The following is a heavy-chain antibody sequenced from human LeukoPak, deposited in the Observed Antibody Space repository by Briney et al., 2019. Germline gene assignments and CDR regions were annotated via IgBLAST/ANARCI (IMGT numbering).Heavy chain of an antibody. Sequence: GGSLRLSCAASGFTFSGYAMSWVRQAPGTGLEWVSSISSSSSYIYYADSVKGRFTISRDNAKNSLYLQMNSLRAEDTAVYYCARDSTDWAFDIWGQGTMVTVSS. CDR1: GFTFSGYA. V-gene: IGHV3-21*01. CDR3: ARDSTDWAFDI. D-gene: IGHD2-21*01. J-gene: IGHJ3*02. CDR2: ISSSSSYI.